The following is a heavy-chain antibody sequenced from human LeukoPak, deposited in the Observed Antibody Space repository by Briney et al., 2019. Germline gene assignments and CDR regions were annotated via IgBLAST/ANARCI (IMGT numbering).Heavy chain of an antibody. V-gene: IGHV1-69*05. CDR1: GGTFSSYA. Sequence: SVKVSCKASGGTFSSYAISWVRQAPGQGLECMGGIIPIFGTANYAQKFQGRVTITTDESTSTAYTELSSLRSEDTAVYYCARGPYDSSGYYYSFDHWGQRTLVTVSS. D-gene: IGHD3-22*01. CDR3: ARGPYDSSGYYYSFDH. J-gene: IGHJ4*02. CDR2: IIPIFGTA.